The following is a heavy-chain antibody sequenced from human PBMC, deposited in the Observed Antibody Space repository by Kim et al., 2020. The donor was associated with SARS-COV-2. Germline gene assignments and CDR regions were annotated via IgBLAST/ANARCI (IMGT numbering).Heavy chain of an antibody. J-gene: IGHJ4*02. Sequence: SETLSLTCTVSGGSISSGTYYWSWIRQPAGKGLEWIGRIYPSGSTNYNPSLKSRVTISIDTSKNQFSLKLNSVTAADTAVYYCAREGVATLTDGDYGTAAYWGQGTLVTVSS. CDR2: IYPSGST. D-gene: IGHD4-17*01. V-gene: IGHV4-61*02. CDR3: AREGVATLTDGDYGTAAY. CDR1: GGSISSGTYY.